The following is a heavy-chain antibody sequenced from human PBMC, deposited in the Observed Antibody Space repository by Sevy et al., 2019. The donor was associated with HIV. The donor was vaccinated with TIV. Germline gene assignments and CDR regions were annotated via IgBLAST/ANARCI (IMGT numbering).Heavy chain of an antibody. CDR3: ARESRSDWYLDS. Sequence: GGSLRLSCAASGFTFSDYGMHWVRQAPGKGLEWVAAIWSDGNNKYYKDSVKGRFTIFRDNSKNTQYLQMNSLRVDDTAVYFCARESRSDWYLDSWGQGTLLTVS. CDR2: IWSDGNNK. CDR1: GFTFSDYG. J-gene: IGHJ4*02. V-gene: IGHV3-33*01. D-gene: IGHD6-19*01.